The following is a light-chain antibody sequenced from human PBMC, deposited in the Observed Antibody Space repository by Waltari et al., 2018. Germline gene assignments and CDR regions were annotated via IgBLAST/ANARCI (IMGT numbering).Light chain of an antibody. J-gene: IGKJ4*01. CDR1: QSASSSD. Sequence: EIVLTQSPGTLSLSPGERATVSCRASQSASSSDLSWYQQNPGPTPRLLLYGASTRASGISDRFSGSGSGTDFILTISRLEPEDSAVYFCQQYGNSPLTFGGGTKVVIK. CDR3: QQYGNSPLT. V-gene: IGKV3-20*01. CDR2: GAS.